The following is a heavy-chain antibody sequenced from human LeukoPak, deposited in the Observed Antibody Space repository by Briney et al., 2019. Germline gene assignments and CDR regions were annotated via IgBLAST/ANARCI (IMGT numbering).Heavy chain of an antibody. D-gene: IGHD3-10*01. J-gene: IGHJ4*02. V-gene: IGHV3-30*02. CDR3: ANQGPGWDGSGPFDY. Sequence: PGGSLRLSCAASGFTFSSYGMHWVRQAPGKGLEWVAFIRYDGSNKYYADSVKGRFTISRDNSKNRLYLQMNSLRAEDTAVYYCANQGPGWDGSGPFDYWGQGTPVTVSS. CDR1: GFTFSSYG. CDR2: IRYDGSNK.